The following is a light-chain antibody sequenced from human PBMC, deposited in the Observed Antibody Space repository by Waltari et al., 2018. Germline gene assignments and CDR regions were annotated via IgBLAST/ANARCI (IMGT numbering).Light chain of an antibody. CDR2: EAS. CDR1: QSVSNF. V-gene: IGKV3-11*01. J-gene: IGKJ4*01. Sequence: EIVLTQSPATLSLSPGERATLSSRASQSVSNFLAWYQQKPGQAPRLLIYEASKRATGIPARFSGSGSGTDFTLTISSLEPEDFAVYYCQQRANWPPLTFGGGTKVEIK. CDR3: QQRANWPPLT.